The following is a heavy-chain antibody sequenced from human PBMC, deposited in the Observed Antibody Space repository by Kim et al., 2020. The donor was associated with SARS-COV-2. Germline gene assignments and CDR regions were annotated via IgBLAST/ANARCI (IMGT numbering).Heavy chain of an antibody. V-gene: IGHV4-39*01. CDR2: IYYSGST. J-gene: IGHJ4*02. CDR1: GGSISSSHDY. CDR3: ARHARVSTEYFDY. Sequence: SETLSLTCTVSGGSISSSHDYWGWIRQPPGKGLEWIGTIYYSGSTYYNPSLKSRLTISVDTSKNQFSLDLSSVTAADTAVYFCARHARVSTEYFDYWPGNPGHRLL.